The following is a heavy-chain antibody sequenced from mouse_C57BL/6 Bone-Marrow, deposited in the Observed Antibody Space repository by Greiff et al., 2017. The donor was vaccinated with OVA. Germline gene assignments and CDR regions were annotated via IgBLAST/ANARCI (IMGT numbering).Heavy chain of an antibody. V-gene: IGHV1-54*01. CDR1: GYAFTNYL. Sequence: QVQLQQSGAELVRPGTSVKVSCKASGYAFTNYLIEWVKQRPGQGLEWIGVINPGSGGTNYNEKFKGKATLTADKSSSTAYMQLSSLTSEDSAVYSCARSPAYYSNYEVSYWGQGTLVTVSA. CDR2: INPGSGGT. D-gene: IGHD2-5*01. CDR3: ARSPAYYSNYEVSY. J-gene: IGHJ3*01.